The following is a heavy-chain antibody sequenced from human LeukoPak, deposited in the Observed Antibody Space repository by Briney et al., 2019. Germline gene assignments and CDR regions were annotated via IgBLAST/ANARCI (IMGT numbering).Heavy chain of an antibody. J-gene: IGHJ4*02. Sequence: GASVKVSCKASGYSFTSNYIHWVRQAPGQGLEWMGMIYPRDGSTSYAQKFQGRVTVTRDTSTSTVHMELSGLRSEDTAVYYCARVQEAFDYWGQGTLVTVSS. V-gene: IGHV1-46*01. CDR1: GYSFTSNY. CDR2: IYPRDGST. CDR3: ARVQEAFDY.